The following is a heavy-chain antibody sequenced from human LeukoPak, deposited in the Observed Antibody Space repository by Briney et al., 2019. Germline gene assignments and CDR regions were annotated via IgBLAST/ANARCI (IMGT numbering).Heavy chain of an antibody. CDR2: IRQDGSEK. Sequence: GGSLRLSCAASGFTFSSYWMSWVRQAPGKGLEWVANIRQDGSEKYYVDSVRGRFTISRDNAENSLFLQMNSLRAEDTAVYYCARDRASGYSSRLDAFDIWGQGTMVTVSS. CDR1: GFTFSSYW. J-gene: IGHJ3*02. D-gene: IGHD6-13*01. V-gene: IGHV3-7*01. CDR3: ARDRASGYSSRLDAFDI.